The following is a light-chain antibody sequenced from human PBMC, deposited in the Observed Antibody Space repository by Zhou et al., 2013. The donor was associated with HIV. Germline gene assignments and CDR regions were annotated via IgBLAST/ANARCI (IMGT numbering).Light chain of an antibody. CDR2: AAS. Sequence: DIQMTQSPSSLSASVGDRVTITCRASQTIINYLNWYQQKPGKAPKLLIYAASSLQGGVPSRFSGSGSGTDFNLTISSLQPEDFAAYYCQQTYSTPRTFGQGTKVEIK. V-gene: IGKV1-39*01. CDR1: QTIINY. CDR3: QQTYSTPRT. J-gene: IGKJ1*01.